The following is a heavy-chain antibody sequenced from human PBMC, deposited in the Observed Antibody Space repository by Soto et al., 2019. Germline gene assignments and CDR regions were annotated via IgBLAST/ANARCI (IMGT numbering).Heavy chain of an antibody. Sequence: QVQLVQSGAEVKKPGASVKVSCKASGYTFTSYDINWVRQATEQGLEWMGWMNPNSGNTGYAQKFQGRVTMTRNTSISTAYMELSSLRSEDTAVYYCARVLTALAKKYYFDYWGQGTLVTVSS. CDR2: MNPNSGNT. CDR1: GYTFTSYD. J-gene: IGHJ4*02. V-gene: IGHV1-8*01. CDR3: ARVLTALAKKYYFDY. D-gene: IGHD1-20*01.